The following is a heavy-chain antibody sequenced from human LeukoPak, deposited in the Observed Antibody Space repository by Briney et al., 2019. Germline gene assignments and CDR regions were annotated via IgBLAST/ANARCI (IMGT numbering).Heavy chain of an antibody. CDR3: ANALVSGSPLYGMDV. J-gene: IGHJ6*02. V-gene: IGHV3-30*18. D-gene: IGHD1-26*01. CDR1: GFTFSSYG. CDR2: ISDDESKK. Sequence: GSLRLSCAASGFTFSSYGMHWVRQAPGKGLEWVAVISDDESKKHYEGSVKGRFTISRDNSKNTLYLQMNSLRAEDTAVYYCANALVSGSPLYGMDVWGQGTTVTVSS.